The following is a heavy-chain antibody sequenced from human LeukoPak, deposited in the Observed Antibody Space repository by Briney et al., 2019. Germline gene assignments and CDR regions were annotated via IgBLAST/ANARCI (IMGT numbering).Heavy chain of an antibody. J-gene: IGHJ4*02. CDR2: IYYSGST. V-gene: IGHV4-59*01. D-gene: IGHD3-22*01. CDR3: ARADSSGYYYLFDY. Sequence: SETLSLTCTVSGGSISSYYWSWIRQPPGKGLERIGYIYYSGSTNYNPSLKSRVTISVDTSKNQFSLKLSSVTAADTAVYYCARADSSGYYYLFDYWGQGTLVTVSS. CDR1: GGSISSYY.